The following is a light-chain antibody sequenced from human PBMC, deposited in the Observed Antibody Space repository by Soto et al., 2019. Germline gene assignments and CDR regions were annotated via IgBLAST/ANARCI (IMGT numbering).Light chain of an antibody. Sequence: DIQMTQSPSSLSASIGDGVTITCRASQSINSYLNWYQQKPGKAPKLLISAASNLQSWVPSRFSGSGSGTDFTLTISSLQPEDFATYYCQQSFSTSLITFGQVTRLEIK. V-gene: IGKV1-39*01. CDR1: QSINSY. CDR3: QQSFSTSLIT. J-gene: IGKJ5*01. CDR2: AAS.